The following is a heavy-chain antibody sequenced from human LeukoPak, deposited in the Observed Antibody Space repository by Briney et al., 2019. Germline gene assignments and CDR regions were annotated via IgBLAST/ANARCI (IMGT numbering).Heavy chain of an antibody. CDR3: AKMVREFYTISYYFAY. CDR2: IKGDGSEK. J-gene: IGHJ4*02. V-gene: IGHV3-7*05. CDR1: GFTFNSYW. D-gene: IGHD2-8*01. Sequence: GGSLRLSCAASGFTFNSYWRNWVRQAPGKGLEWVANIKGDGSEKYYVDSVEGRFTISRDNSKNTLYLQMNSLRADDTALYYCAKMVREFYTISYYFAYWGQGTLVTVSS.